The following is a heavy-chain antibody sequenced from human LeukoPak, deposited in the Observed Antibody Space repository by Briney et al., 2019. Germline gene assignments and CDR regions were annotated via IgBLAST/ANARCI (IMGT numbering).Heavy chain of an antibody. J-gene: IGHJ4*02. CDR2: IYYNGST. V-gene: IGHV4-59*12. CDR1: GGSLIDYY. CDR3: ARDEYCSSTSCIDY. D-gene: IGHD2-2*01. Sequence: SETLSLTCTVSGGSLIDYYWSWIRQPPGKGLEWIGYIYYNGSTNYNPSLKSRVTISVDTSKNQFPLKLSSVTAADTAVYYCARDEYCSSTSCIDYWGQGTLVTVSS.